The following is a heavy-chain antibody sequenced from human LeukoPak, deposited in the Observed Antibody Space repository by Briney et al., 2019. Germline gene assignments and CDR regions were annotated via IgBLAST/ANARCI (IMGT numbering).Heavy chain of an antibody. CDR3: SRESGPFCPFGY. CDR2: ISLAGQT. Sequence: PETLSLTCGVSGGSLSGTNWWSWVRQPPGQGLEGIGEISLAGQTNFNPSLNGRVTMSLDKSSNQLSLHLTSVTAADTATYFCSRESGPFCPFGYWGQGTLVIVSS. J-gene: IGHJ4*02. V-gene: IGHV4-4*01. CDR1: GGSLSGTNW. D-gene: IGHD1-26*01.